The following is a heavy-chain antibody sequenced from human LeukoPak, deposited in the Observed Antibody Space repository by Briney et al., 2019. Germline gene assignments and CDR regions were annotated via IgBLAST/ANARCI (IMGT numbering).Heavy chain of an antibody. J-gene: IGHJ4*02. Sequence: SETLSLTCAVYGGSFSGYYWSWIRQPPGKGLEWIGEINHSGSTNYNPSLKSRVTISVDTSKNQFSLKLSSVTAADTAVHYCARGSGYSYGRRDFDYWGQGTLVTVSS. CDR3: ARGSGYSYGRRDFDY. V-gene: IGHV4-34*01. CDR2: INHSGST. D-gene: IGHD5-18*01. CDR1: GGSFSGYY.